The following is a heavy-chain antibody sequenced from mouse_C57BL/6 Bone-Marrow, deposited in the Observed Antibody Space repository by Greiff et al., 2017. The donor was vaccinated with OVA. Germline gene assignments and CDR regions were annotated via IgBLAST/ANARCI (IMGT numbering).Heavy chain of an antibody. J-gene: IGHJ1*03. Sequence: VKLVESGPELVKPGASVKISCKASGYAFSSSWMNWVKQRPGKGLEWIGRIYPGDGDTNYNGKFKGKATLTADKSSSTAYMQLSSLTSEDSAVYFCAKAYDYDVLYWYFDVWGTGTTVTVSS. CDR3: AKAYDYDVLYWYFDV. CDR2: IYPGDGDT. V-gene: IGHV1-82*01. D-gene: IGHD2-4*01. CDR1: GYAFSSSW.